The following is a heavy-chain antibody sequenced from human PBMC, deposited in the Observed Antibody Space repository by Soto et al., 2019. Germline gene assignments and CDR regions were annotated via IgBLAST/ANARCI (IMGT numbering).Heavy chain of an antibody. CDR3: ARNHFDFAPRDHQFDY. CDR1: GFTFSSYG. V-gene: IGHV3-33*01. D-gene: IGHD3-3*01. J-gene: IGHJ4*02. CDR2: VWYDGSNK. Sequence: QVQLVESGGGVVQPGRSLRLSCAASGFTFSSYGMHWVRQAPGKGLEWVAVVWYDGSNKYYVDSVKGRFTISRDNSKNTLYLQMNSLRAEDTAVYYCARNHFDFAPRDHQFDYWGQGTLVTVSS.